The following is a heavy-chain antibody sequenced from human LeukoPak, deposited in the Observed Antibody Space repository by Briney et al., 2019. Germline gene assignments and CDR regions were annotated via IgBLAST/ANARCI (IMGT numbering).Heavy chain of an antibody. CDR2: ISYDGSNK. CDR1: GFTFSSYA. CDR3: AKETPPGKPVHSDY. Sequence: AGGSLRLSCAASGFTFSSYAMHWVRQAPGKGLEWVAVISYDGSNKYYADSVKGRFTISRDNSKNTLYLQMNSLRAEDTAVYYCAKETPPGKPVHSDYWGQGTLVTVSS. J-gene: IGHJ4*02. V-gene: IGHV3-30-3*01.